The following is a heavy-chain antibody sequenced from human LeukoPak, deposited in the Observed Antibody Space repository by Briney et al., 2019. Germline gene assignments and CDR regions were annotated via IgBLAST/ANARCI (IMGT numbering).Heavy chain of an antibody. J-gene: IGHJ4*02. V-gene: IGHV4-39*02. D-gene: IGHD5-24*01. CDR3: ARDIGEMAPPDY. CDR2: IYYSGST. Sequence: SETLSLTCTVSGGSISSSSYYWGWIRQPPGKGLEWIGSIYYSGSTYYNPSLKSRVTISVDTSKNQFSLQLNSVTPEDTAVYYCARDIGEMAPPDYWGQGTLVTVSS. CDR1: GGSISSSSYY.